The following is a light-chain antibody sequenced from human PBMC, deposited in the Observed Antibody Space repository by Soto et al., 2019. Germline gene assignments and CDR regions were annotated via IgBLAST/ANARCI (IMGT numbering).Light chain of an antibody. V-gene: IGKV3-20*01. Sequence: EIVFAPSPGPPFFSSGGRDTLSCRASQSVSSSYLAWYQQKPGQAPRLLIYGASSRATGIPDRFSGSGSGTDFPLTISRLEPEDFAAYYCQQFRTFGQGTKVDIK. CDR3: QQFRT. CDR1: QSVSSSY. J-gene: IGKJ1*01. CDR2: GAS.